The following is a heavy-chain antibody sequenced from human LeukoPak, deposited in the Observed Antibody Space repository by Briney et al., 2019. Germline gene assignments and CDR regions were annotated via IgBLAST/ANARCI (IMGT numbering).Heavy chain of an antibody. CDR1: GFTFSEYW. V-gene: IGHV3-74*01. CDR3: AREEITVTDAFDI. D-gene: IGHD4-17*01. CDR2: INSDGSST. Sequence: GGSLRLSCAASGFTFSEYWMHWVRQAPGKGLVWVSRINSDGSSTSYADSVKGRFTISRDNAKNTLYLQMNSLRAEDTAVYYCAREEITVTDAFDIWGQGTLVTVSP. J-gene: IGHJ3*02.